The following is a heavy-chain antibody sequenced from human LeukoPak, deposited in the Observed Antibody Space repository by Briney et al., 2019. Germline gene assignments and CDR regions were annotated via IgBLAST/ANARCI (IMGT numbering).Heavy chain of an antibody. CDR3: ARDREQQLVRYYYYMDV. D-gene: IGHD6-13*01. CDR1: GGSFSSGGYY. CDR2: IYHSGST. J-gene: IGHJ6*03. Sequence: SQTLSLTCTVSGGSFSSGGYYWSWIRQPPGKGLEWIGYIYHSGSTYYNPSLKSRVTISVDRSKNQFSLKLSSVTAADTAVYYCARDREQQLVRYYYYMDVWGKGTTVTVSS. V-gene: IGHV4-30-2*01.